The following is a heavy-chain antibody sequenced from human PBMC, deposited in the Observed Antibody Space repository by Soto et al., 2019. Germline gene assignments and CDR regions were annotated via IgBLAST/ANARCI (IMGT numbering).Heavy chain of an antibody. CDR1: GGTFSSYA. D-gene: IGHD1-26*01. Sequence: QVQLVQSGAEVKKPGSSVKVSCKASGGTFSSYAISWVRQAPGQGLEWMGGIIPIFGTANYAQKFQGRVTITADDSTSTAYMELSSLRSEDTAVYYCARDGGDSGSYYYYYGMDVWGQGTTVTVSS. J-gene: IGHJ6*02. CDR3: ARDGGDSGSYYYYYGMDV. V-gene: IGHV1-69*01. CDR2: IIPIFGTA.